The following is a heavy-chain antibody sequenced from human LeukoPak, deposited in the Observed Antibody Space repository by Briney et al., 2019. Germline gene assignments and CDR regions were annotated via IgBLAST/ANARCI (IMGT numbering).Heavy chain of an antibody. CDR2: IGPYSDHT. CDR1: GYMFTSNA. CDR3: ARVTAAEAFDI. D-gene: IGHD6-13*01. V-gene: IGHV1-18*01. J-gene: IGHJ3*02. Sequence: ASVKVSCKVSGYMFTSNALSWVRQAPGQGLEWMGRIGPYSDHTNYAQRLQGRVTMTTDTSTNTAYMELRSLTSDDTAVYYCARVTAAEAFDIWGQGTMVTVSS.